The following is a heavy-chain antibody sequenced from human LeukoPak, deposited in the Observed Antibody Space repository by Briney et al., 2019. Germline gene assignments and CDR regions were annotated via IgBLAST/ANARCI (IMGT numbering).Heavy chain of an antibody. Sequence: GGSLRLSCAASGFTFSSYGMSWVRQAPGKGLEWVSAISGSGGSTYYADSVKGRFTISRDNAKNSLYLQMSSLRAEDTAVYYCRYYDSSGYLDYWGQGTLVTVSS. CDR1: GFTFSSYG. V-gene: IGHV3-23*01. CDR2: ISGSGGST. D-gene: IGHD3-22*01. J-gene: IGHJ4*02. CDR3: RYYDSSGYLDY.